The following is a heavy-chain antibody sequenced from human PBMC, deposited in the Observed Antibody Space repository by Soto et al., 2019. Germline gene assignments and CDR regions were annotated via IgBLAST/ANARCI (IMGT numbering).Heavy chain of an antibody. Sequence: EVQLVESGGGLAQPGGSLRVSCAASGFSCSNYLMHWVRQVPGKGLVWVSRINSDGSSTNYADAVKGRLTISRDNAKNTLNLPKSSLRAEDTAVDFCARGRGRSGWYFDYWGQGTLVPVSS. V-gene: IGHV3-74*01. CDR2: INSDGSST. D-gene: IGHD6-19*01. J-gene: IGHJ4*02. CDR3: ARGRGRSGWYFDY. CDR1: GFSCSNYL.